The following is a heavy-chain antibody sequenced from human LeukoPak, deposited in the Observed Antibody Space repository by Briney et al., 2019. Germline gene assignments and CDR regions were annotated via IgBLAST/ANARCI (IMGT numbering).Heavy chain of an antibody. J-gene: IGHJ4*02. Sequence: GASVKVSCKASGYTFTSYGISWLRQAPAQGLEWMGWISAYNGNTNYAQKLQGRVTMTTDTSTSTAYMELRSLRSDDTAVYYCARADYYDSSGYYTGVGYYFDYWGQGTLVTVSS. CDR2: ISAYNGNT. CDR1: GYTFTSYG. CDR3: ARADYYDSSGYYTGVGYYFDY. V-gene: IGHV1-18*01. D-gene: IGHD3-22*01.